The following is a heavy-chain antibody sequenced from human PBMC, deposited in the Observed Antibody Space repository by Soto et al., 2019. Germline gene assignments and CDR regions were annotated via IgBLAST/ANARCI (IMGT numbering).Heavy chain of an antibody. CDR2: IMPVFRRP. V-gene: IGHV1-69*12. CDR3: ARDKDRLQLGGNYYFILDV. J-gene: IGHJ6*02. CDR1: GGTFRTSA. Sequence: QVQLVQSGAEVKKPGSSVKVSCKASGGTFRTSAISWVRQAPGQGLEWVGGIMPVFRRPKYAQNFQDRVTITADPSTSTAYMELNSLRSDDPAVYYCARDKDRLQLGGNYYFILDVWGQGTAVTVSS. D-gene: IGHD1-1*01.